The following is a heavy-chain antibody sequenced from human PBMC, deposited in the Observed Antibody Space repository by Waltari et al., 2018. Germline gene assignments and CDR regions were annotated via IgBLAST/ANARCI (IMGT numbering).Heavy chain of an antibody. CDR1: GGSISSSNW. J-gene: IGHJ5*02. V-gene: IGHV4-4*02. CDR2: IYHRGST. Sequence: QVQLQESGPGLVKPSGTLSLTCAVSGGSISSSNWWSWVRQPPGKGLEWIGEIYHRGSTCYIPFVTSRVTISVDTSKNQFSLKLSSVTAADTAVYYCARTADSNWFDPWGQGTLVTVSS. CDR3: ARTADSNWFDP. D-gene: IGHD5-18*01.